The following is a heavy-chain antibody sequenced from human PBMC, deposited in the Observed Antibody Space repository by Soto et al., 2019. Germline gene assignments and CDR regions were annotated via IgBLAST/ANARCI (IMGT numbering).Heavy chain of an antibody. V-gene: IGHV3-23*01. J-gene: IGHJ4*02. D-gene: IGHD3-10*01. CDR1: GFTFSNYG. CDR3: AKDLFPVRGDFDC. CDR2: ISGGVPST. Sequence: EVQLLESGGGLVQPGGSLRLSCAASGFTFSNYGLTWVRQPPGEGLEWVSTISGGVPSTYYADSVKGRFTISRDNSKNTLYLQMNSLRAEDTAVYYCAKDLFPVRGDFDCWGQGTLVTVSS.